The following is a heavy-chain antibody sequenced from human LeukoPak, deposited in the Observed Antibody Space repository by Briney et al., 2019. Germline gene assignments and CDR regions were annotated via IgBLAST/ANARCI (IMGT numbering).Heavy chain of an antibody. D-gene: IGHD5-18*01. CDR3: ARDPGYDYGFDY. Sequence: GGSLRLSCAASGFTVSSNYMSWVRQAPGKGLEWVSVIYSGGDTYYADSVKGRFIISRDNSKNTVYLQMNSLRAEDTAVYYCARDPGYDYGFDYWGQGTLVTVSS. V-gene: IGHV3-66*01. CDR2: IYSGGDT. CDR1: GFTVSSNY. J-gene: IGHJ4*02.